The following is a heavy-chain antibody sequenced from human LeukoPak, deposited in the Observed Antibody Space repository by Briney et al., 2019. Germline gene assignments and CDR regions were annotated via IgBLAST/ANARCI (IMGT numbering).Heavy chain of an antibody. CDR1: GGSISSYY. CDR3: ARAGYYDSRGYLY. V-gene: IGHV4-59*01. J-gene: IGHJ4*02. D-gene: IGHD3-22*01. CDR2: IYYSGST. Sequence: SETLSLTCTVSGGSISSYYWSWIRQPPGKGLEWIGYIYYSGSTNYNPSLKSRVTISVDTSKNQFSLKLSSVTAADTAVYYCARAGYYDSRGYLYWGQGTLVTVSS.